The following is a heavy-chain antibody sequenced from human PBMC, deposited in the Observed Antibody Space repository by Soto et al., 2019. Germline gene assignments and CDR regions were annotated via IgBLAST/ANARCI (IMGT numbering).Heavy chain of an antibody. CDR3: ARAGGFNWFDP. J-gene: IGHJ5*02. V-gene: IGHV4-31*03. CDR1: GGSISSGGYY. Sequence: QVQLQESGPGLVKPSQNLSLTCTVSGGSISSGGYYWSWIRQHPGKGQEWIGYIYYYGNTYYNPSLKSRVTISVDTSKNQVSLKLSSVTAADTALYYCARAGGFNWFDPWGQGTLVTVS. CDR2: IYYYGNT. D-gene: IGHD3-10*01.